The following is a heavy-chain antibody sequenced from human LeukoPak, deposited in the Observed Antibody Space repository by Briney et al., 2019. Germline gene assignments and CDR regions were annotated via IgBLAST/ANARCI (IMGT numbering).Heavy chain of an antibody. CDR2: LSGSGITT. Sequence: GGSLRLFCAASGFTFSNSAMSWVRQAPGKGLEWVSTLSGSGITTYYADSVKGRFTISRDNSKNTLYLQMNSLRAEDTAVYYCAKGIYSSGWSYFDYWGHGTLVTVSS. D-gene: IGHD6-19*01. CDR1: GFTFSNSA. CDR3: AKGIYSSGWSYFDY. V-gene: IGHV3-23*01. J-gene: IGHJ4*01.